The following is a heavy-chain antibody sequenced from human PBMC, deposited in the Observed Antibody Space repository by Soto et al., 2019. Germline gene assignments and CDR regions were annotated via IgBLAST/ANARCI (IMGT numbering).Heavy chain of an antibody. CDR3: VRGGFEEYFHYMDL. D-gene: IGHD3-10*01. Sequence: EVQLVESGGGLVQPGGSLRLSCVDSGFSFSNYGMHCVRQAPGKGLVWVSHINSDGSSTSYADSVKGRFTISRDNAKNTLYLQVNSLRVEDTAMYYCVRGGFEEYFHYMDLWGKGTTVTVAS. V-gene: IGHV3-74*01. CDR1: GFSFSNYG. J-gene: IGHJ6*03. CDR2: INSDGSST.